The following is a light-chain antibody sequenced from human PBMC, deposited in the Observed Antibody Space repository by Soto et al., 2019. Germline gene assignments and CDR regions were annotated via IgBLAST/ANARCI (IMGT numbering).Light chain of an antibody. CDR1: QSVLYTSNNKNY. CDR2: WAS. V-gene: IGKV4-1*01. CDR3: QQYYGTPFT. Sequence: DIVMTQSPDSLAVSLGERATINCRSNQSVLYTSNNKNYLAWYQQKPGQPPKLLIYWASTRESGVPDRFSGSGSGSDFTLTINTLQAEDLAVYYCQQYYGTPFTFGPGTKVGIK. J-gene: IGKJ3*01.